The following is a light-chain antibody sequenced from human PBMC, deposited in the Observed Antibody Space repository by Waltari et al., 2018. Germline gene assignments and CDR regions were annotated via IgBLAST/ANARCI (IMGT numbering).Light chain of an antibody. CDR2: WAS. V-gene: IGKV4-1*01. Sequence: DIVMTQSPDSLAVSLGERATINCKSSQSVLSSSNNMNYFAWYQQKPGQPPKLLIYWASTRESGVPDRFSGSGSGTDFTLTISSLQAEDVAVYYCQQYYSTPRTFGQGTKVEIK. CDR3: QQYYSTPRT. CDR1: QSVLSSSNNMNY. J-gene: IGKJ1*01.